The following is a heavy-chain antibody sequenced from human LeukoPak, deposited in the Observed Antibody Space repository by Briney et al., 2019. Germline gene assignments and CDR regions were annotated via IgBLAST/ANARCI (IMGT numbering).Heavy chain of an antibody. V-gene: IGHV4-30-4*01. D-gene: IGHD3-22*01. CDR3: ARPYYYGSRIDP. J-gene: IGHJ5*02. Sequence: SETLSLTCTVSGGSISSGDYYWSRIRQPPGKGLEWIAYMYYSGSTYYNPSLKSRVTMSADTSKNQLSLKLSSVTAADTAVYYCARPYYYGSRIDPWGQGILVTVSS. CDR2: MYYSGST. CDR1: GGSISSGDYY.